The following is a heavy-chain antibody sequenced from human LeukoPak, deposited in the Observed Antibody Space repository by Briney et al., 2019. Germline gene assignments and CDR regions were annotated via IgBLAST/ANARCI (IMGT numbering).Heavy chain of an antibody. CDR3: AKDFGYDSSGSLDY. V-gene: IGHV3-9*01. D-gene: IGHD3-22*01. CDR2: ISWNSGSI. J-gene: IGHJ4*02. Sequence: GGSLRLSCAASGFTFDDYAMHWVRQAPGKGLEWVSGISWNSGSIGYADSVKGRFTISRDNAKNSLYLQMNSLRAEDTALYYCAKDFGYDSSGSLDYWGQGTLVTVSS. CDR1: GFTFDDYA.